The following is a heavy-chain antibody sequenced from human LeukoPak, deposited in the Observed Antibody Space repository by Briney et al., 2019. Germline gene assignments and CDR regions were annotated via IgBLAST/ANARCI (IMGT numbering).Heavy chain of an antibody. D-gene: IGHD6-13*01. CDR3: AKTYSSSWYDWVYFDY. Sequence: GGSLRLSCAASGFTFSSYAMHWVRQAPGKGLEWVAVISYDGSNKYYADSVKGRFTISRDNSKNTLYLQMNSLRAEDTAVYYCAKTYSSSWYDWVYFDYWGQGTLVTVSS. CDR1: GFTFSSYA. J-gene: IGHJ4*02. CDR2: ISYDGSNK. V-gene: IGHV3-30*04.